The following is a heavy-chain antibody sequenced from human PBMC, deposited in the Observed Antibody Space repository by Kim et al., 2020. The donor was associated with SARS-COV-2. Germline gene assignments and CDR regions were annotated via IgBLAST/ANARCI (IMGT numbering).Heavy chain of an antibody. CDR2: IYYSGST. D-gene: IGHD4-17*01. Sequence: SETLSLTCTVSGGSISSGDYYWSWIRQPPGKGLEWIGYIYYSGSTYYNPSLKSRVTISVDTSKNQFSLKLSSVTAADTAVYYCASLDTVTTTAFDIWGQGTMVTVSS. J-gene: IGHJ3*02. CDR1: GGSISSGDYY. V-gene: IGHV4-30-4*01. CDR3: ASLDTVTTTAFDI.